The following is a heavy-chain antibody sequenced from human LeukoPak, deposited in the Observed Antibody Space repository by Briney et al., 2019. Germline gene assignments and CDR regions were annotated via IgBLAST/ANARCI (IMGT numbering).Heavy chain of an antibody. Sequence: SETLSLTCTVSGGSISSSSYYWGWIRQPPGKGLEWIGSIYYSGSTYYNPSLKSRVTISVDTSKNQFSLKLSSVTAADTAVYYCARRSPHWGGIAWGQGTLVTVSS. D-gene: IGHD3-16*02. CDR3: ARRSPHWGGIA. CDR1: GGSISSSSYY. J-gene: IGHJ5*02. CDR2: IYYSGST. V-gene: IGHV4-39*01.